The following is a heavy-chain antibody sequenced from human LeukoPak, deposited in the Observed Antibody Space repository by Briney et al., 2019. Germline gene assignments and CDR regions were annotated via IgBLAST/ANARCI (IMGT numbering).Heavy chain of an antibody. Sequence: GGSLRLSCAASGFTFSSYEMNWVRQAPGKGLEWVSYISSSGSTIYYADSVKGRFTISRDNAKNTLYLQMNSLRAEDTAVYYCARFPDWAAAGISGWNYYYMDVWGKGTTVTVSS. CDR3: ARFPDWAAAGISGWNYYYMDV. V-gene: IGHV3-48*03. D-gene: IGHD6-13*01. J-gene: IGHJ6*03. CDR1: GFTFSSYE. CDR2: ISSSGSTI.